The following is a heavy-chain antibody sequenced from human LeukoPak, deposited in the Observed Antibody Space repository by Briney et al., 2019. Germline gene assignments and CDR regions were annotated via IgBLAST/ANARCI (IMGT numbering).Heavy chain of an antibody. V-gene: IGHV1-18*01. CDR2: ISTYNGHT. Sequence: GASVKLSCKAFGYTSNTYGISWVRQAPGQGLEYMGWISTYNGHTNYAQKFQDRVTMTAETSTNTGYMELRSLRSDDTAVYYCATGDPYSFDYWGQGTLVTVAS. CDR3: ATGDPYSFDY. CDR1: GYTSNTYG. D-gene: IGHD4-17*01. J-gene: IGHJ4*02.